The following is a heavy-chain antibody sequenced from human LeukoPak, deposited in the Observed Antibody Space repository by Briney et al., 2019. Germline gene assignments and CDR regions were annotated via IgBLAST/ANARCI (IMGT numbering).Heavy chain of an antibody. Sequence: GGSLRLSCAASGFTFSSYGMHWVRQAPGKGLEWMTFIRYDGSNKYYADSVKGRFTTSRDNSKNTLYLQMNSLRAEDTAMYYCAKDFYDTSGHFYAFDIWGQGTMVTVSS. J-gene: IGHJ3*02. CDR3: AKDFYDTSGHFYAFDI. D-gene: IGHD3-22*01. CDR2: IRYDGSNK. V-gene: IGHV3-30*02. CDR1: GFTFSSYG.